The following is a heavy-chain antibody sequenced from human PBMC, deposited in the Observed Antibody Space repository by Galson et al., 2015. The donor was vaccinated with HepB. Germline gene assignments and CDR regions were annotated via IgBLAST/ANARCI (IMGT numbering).Heavy chain of an antibody. CDR2: INAGNGNT. D-gene: IGHD3-10*01. V-gene: IGHV1-3*01. CDR1: GYTFTSYA. J-gene: IGHJ4*02. Sequence: SVKVSCKASGYTFTSYAMHWVRQAPGQRLEWMGWINAGNGNTKYSQKFQGRVAITRDTSASTAYMELSSLRSEDTAVYYCARLVRGVIIKNAFDYWGQGTLVTVSS. CDR3: ARLVRGVIIKNAFDY.